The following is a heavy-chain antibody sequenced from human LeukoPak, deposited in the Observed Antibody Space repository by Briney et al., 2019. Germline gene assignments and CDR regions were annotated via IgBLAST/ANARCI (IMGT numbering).Heavy chain of an antibody. Sequence: ASVKVSCKVSGYTLTELSMHWVRQAPGKGLEWMGGFDPEDGETIYAQKFQGRVTMTRDMSTSTVYMELSSLRSEDTAVYYCARGGRASGSYGGGDYWGQGTLVTVSS. D-gene: IGHD1-26*01. CDR3: ARGGRASGSYGGGDY. V-gene: IGHV1-24*01. CDR2: FDPEDGET. CDR1: GYTLTELS. J-gene: IGHJ4*02.